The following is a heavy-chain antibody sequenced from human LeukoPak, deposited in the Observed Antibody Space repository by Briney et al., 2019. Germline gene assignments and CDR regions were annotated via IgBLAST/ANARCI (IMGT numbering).Heavy chain of an antibody. CDR3: ARDAY. Sequence: SETLTLTCTVSGVSIGSHYWSWIRQSPGKGLEWIGCVYNSGTTVYNPSLTGRVTISVDTSKNQYSLNLRSVTAADAAVYYCARDAYWGQGILVTVSS. J-gene: IGHJ4*02. V-gene: IGHV4-59*11. CDR1: GVSIGSHY. CDR2: VYNSGTT.